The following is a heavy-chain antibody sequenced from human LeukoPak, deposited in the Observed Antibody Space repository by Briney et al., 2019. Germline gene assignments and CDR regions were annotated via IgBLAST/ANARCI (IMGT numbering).Heavy chain of an antibody. CDR1: GGTFTSYA. D-gene: IGHD1-26*01. CDR2: IIPISGTT. Sequence: SVKVSCKTSGGTFTSYAITWVRQAPGQGLEWMGKIIPISGTTNYAQKFQGRVTFTADESTSTAYMELSNLRSEDTALYYCARKLRLGGNWFDPWGQGTLVTVSS. V-gene: IGHV1-69*13. CDR3: ARKLRLGGNWFDP. J-gene: IGHJ5*02.